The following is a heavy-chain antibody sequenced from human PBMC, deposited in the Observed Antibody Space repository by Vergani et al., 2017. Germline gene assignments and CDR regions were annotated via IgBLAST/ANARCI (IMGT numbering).Heavy chain of an antibody. CDR2: INPSGGHT. CDR1: GYTFSNYY. J-gene: IGHJ4*02. Sequence: QVQVVQSGAEVKKSGASVKVSCKTSGYTFSNYYMHWVRQAPGQGLEWMGIINPSGGHTNYAQKFQGRVTMTRDTSTSTVYMELSSLRSEDTGIYYCAREDYGILTGYRYWGQGTLVTVSA. CDR3: AREDYGILTGYRY. D-gene: IGHD3-9*01. V-gene: IGHV1-46*03.